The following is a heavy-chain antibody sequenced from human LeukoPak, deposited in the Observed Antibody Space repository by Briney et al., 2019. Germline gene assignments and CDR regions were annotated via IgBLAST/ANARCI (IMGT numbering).Heavy chain of an antibody. CDR2: IWYDGSNK. CDR3: ARDFRATGGRAIIDY. D-gene: IGHD2-15*01. Sequence: GGSLRLSCSASGFTFSSCGMHWVRQASGKGLEWVAFIWYDGSNKYYTDSVKGRFTISRDNAKNTLYLQMNSLRAEDTAVYYCARDFRATGGRAIIDYWGQGSLVSVSS. CDR1: GFTFSSCG. V-gene: IGHV3-33*01. J-gene: IGHJ4*02.